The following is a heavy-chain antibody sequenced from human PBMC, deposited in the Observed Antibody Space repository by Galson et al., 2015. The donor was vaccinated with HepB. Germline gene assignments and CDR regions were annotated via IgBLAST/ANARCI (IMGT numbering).Heavy chain of an antibody. V-gene: IGHV1-69*04. J-gene: IGHJ1*01. Sequence: SVKVSCKASGGTFSSYAISWVRQAPGQGLEWMGRIIPILGIANYAQKFQGRVTITADKSTSTAYMELSSLRSEDTAVYYCASDGSGSYRIAEYFQHWGQGTLVTVSS. D-gene: IGHD3-10*01. CDR3: ASDGSGSYRIAEYFQH. CDR1: GGTFSSYA. CDR2: IIPILGIA.